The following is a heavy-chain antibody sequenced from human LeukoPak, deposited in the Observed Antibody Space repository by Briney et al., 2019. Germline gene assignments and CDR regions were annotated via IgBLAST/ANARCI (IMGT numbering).Heavy chain of an antibody. Sequence: GGSLRLSYAASGFTFSSYWMSWVRQAPGKGLEWVANIKQDGSEKYYVDSVKGRFTISRDNAKNSLYLQMNSLRAEDTAVYYCARESSGVVVPAAIIWFDPWGQGTLVTVSS. CDR3: ARESSGVVVPAAIIWFDP. CDR1: GFTFSSYW. V-gene: IGHV3-7*01. D-gene: IGHD2-2*01. J-gene: IGHJ5*02. CDR2: IKQDGSEK.